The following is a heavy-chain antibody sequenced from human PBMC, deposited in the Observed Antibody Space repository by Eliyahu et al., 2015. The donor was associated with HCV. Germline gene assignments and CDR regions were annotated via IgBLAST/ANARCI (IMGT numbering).Heavy chain of an antibody. CDR2: ISYDGSHK. V-gene: IGHV3-30*03. CDR3: ARGPHTSRFLEWSIDY. D-gene: IGHD3-3*01. J-gene: IGHJ4*02. Sequence: QVQLVESGGGVVQPGGXLXLSCAASGFPFSXYGXPWVRQAPGKGLEWGTVISYDGSHKIYADSVKGRFTISRDNSKNTLYLQVNSLRAEDTAMYYCARGPHTSRFLEWSIDYWGQGTLVTVSS. CDR1: GFPFSXYG.